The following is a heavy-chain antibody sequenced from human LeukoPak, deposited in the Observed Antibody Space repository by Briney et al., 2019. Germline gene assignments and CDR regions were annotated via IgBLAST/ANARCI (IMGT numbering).Heavy chain of an antibody. J-gene: IGHJ4*02. D-gene: IGHD4-17*01. CDR1: GFTFSSYA. CDR3: STVTTGKIDY. Sequence: GGSLRLSCAASGFTFSSYAMSWVRQAPGKGLEWVSAISGSGGGTYYADSVKGRFTISRDNSKNTLYLQMNSLRAEDTAVYYCSTVTTGKIDYWGQGTLVTVSS. CDR2: ISGSGGGT. V-gene: IGHV3-23*01.